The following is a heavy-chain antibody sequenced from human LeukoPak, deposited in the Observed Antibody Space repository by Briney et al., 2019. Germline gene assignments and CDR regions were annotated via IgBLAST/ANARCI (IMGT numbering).Heavy chain of an antibody. CDR1: GFTVSSNY. J-gene: IGHJ4*02. Sequence: PGGSLRLSCAASGFTVSSNYMSWVRQAPGKGLEWVSAISGSGGSTYYADSVKGRFTISRDNSKNTLYLQMNSLRAEDTAVYYCAKDEKGYCSSTSCYGWGQGTLVTVSS. V-gene: IGHV3-23*01. D-gene: IGHD2-2*01. CDR3: AKDEKGYCSSTSCYG. CDR2: ISGSGGST.